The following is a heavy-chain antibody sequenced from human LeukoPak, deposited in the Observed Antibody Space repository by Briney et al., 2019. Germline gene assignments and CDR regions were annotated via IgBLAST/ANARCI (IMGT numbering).Heavy chain of an antibody. CDR2: ISYDGSNK. D-gene: IGHD5-12*01. Sequence: GGSLRLSCAASGFTFSSYGMHWVRQAPGKGLEWVAVISYDGSNKYYADSVKGRFTIFRDNSKNTLYLQMNSLRAEDTAVYYCAKDSGYDFNVFDYWGQGTLVTVSS. V-gene: IGHV3-30*18. J-gene: IGHJ4*02. CDR3: AKDSGYDFNVFDY. CDR1: GFTFSSYG.